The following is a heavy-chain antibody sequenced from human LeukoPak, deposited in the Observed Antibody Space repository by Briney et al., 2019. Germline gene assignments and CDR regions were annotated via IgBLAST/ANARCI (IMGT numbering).Heavy chain of an antibody. V-gene: IGHV3-33*06. Sequence: GGSLRLSCAASGLTFSNYGMHWVRQAPGKGLQWVAIIWHDGSKTYYADSVKGRFTISRDNSKNTLYLQMNSLRAEDTAVYYCAKGLGRYYGSGSIGMDVWGQGTTVTVSS. CDR2: IWHDGSKT. CDR1: GLTFSNYG. CDR3: AKGLGRYYGSGSIGMDV. J-gene: IGHJ6*02. D-gene: IGHD3-10*01.